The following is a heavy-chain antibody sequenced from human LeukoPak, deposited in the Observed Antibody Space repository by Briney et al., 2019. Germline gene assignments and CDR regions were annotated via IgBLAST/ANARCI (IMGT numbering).Heavy chain of an antibody. J-gene: IGHJ4*02. CDR1: GFTFSTYW. D-gene: IGHD7-27*01. Sequence: GGSLRLSCAASGFTFSTYWMSWVRQAPGKGLKWVASIREDGSDYVASMKGRFAISRDNAKNSLYLEMNSLRAEDTAVYYCARDVNWGHFNYWGQGALVTVSS. V-gene: IGHV3-7*01. CDR3: ARDVNWGHFNY. CDR2: IREDGS.